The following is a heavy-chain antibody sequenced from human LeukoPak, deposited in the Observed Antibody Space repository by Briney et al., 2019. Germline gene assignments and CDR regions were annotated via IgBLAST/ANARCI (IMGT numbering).Heavy chain of an antibody. V-gene: IGHV3-48*04. CDR1: GFTFSSYG. CDR2: ITDNGGTM. Sequence: GGSLRLSCAASGFTFSSYGMHWVRQAPGKGLEWISYITDNGGTMFYADSLKGRLTIFRDNAKKSLYLQMNSLRPDDTALYYCARALADSRGYYLGFDYWGQGTLVTVSS. J-gene: IGHJ4*02. D-gene: IGHD3-22*01. CDR3: ARALADSRGYYLGFDY.